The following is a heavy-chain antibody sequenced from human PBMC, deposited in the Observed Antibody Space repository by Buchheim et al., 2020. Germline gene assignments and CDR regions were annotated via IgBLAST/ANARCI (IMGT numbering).Heavy chain of an antibody. CDR1: GFTFSIYE. CDR3: ARGYNYYGMDV. V-gene: IGHV3-48*03. J-gene: IGHJ6*02. D-gene: IGHD3-10*01. Sequence: EVQLVESGGGLVQPGGSLRLSCAASGFTFSIYEMNWVRQAPGKGLEWVSYISSSGSSIFYADSVKGRFPISRANAKTSLYLPMNSLRAEDTAVYYCARGYNYYGMDVWGQGTT. CDR2: ISSSGSSI.